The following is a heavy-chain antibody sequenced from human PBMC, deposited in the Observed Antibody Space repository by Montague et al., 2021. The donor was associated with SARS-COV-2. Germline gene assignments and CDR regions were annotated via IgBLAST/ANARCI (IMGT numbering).Heavy chain of an antibody. V-gene: IGHV4-59*08. CDR1: GGSNSRYY. Sequence: SETLSLTCTVSGGSNSRYYWSWIRQPPGKGLEWIGYVSDSGSDYXPSLKSRVSISVDTSKKLLSLSLSSVTAADPAIYYCARHRKDYDILTGYSTSFYYDMDVWGQGTTVTVSS. CDR2: VSDSGS. J-gene: IGHJ6*02. CDR3: ARHRKDYDILTGYSTSFYYDMDV. D-gene: IGHD3-9*01.